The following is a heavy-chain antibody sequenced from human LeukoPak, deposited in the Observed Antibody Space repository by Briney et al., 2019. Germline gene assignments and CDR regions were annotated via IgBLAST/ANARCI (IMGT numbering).Heavy chain of an antibody. V-gene: IGHV4-61*02. CDR3: ARASYCSSTSCYAGGGGFQH. J-gene: IGHJ1*01. CDR2: IYTSGST. CDR1: GGSISSGSYY. D-gene: IGHD2-2*01. Sequence: SETLSLTCTVSGGSISSGSYYWSWIRQPAGKGLEWIGRIYTSGSTNYNPSLKSRVTISVDTSKNQFSLKLSSVTAADTAVYYCARASYCSSTSCYAGGGGFQHWGQGTLVTVSS.